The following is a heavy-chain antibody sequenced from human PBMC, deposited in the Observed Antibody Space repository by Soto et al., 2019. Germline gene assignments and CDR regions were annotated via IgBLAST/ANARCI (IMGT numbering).Heavy chain of an antibody. V-gene: IGHV1-69*01. Sequence: TANYAQKFQGRVTITADESTSTAYMELSSLRSEDTAVYYCARDRGSEWLRLRLFDYWGQGTLVTVSS. J-gene: IGHJ4*02. D-gene: IGHD5-12*01. CDR3: ARDRGSEWLRLRLFDY. CDR2: TA.